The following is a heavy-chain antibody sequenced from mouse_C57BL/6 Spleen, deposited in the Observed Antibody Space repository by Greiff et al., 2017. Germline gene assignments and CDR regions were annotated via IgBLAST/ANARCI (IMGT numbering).Heavy chain of an antibody. D-gene: IGHD1-1*01. J-gene: IGHJ1*03. CDR3: ATTVVATDWYFDV. CDR1: GFSLTSYG. Sequence: VHLVESGPGLVQPSQSLSITCTVSGFSLTSYGVHWVRQSPGKGLEWLGVIWRGGSTDYNAAFMSRLSITKDNSKSQVFFKMNSLQADDTAIYYCATTVVATDWYFDVWGTGTTVTVSS. CDR2: IWRGGST. V-gene: IGHV2-5*01.